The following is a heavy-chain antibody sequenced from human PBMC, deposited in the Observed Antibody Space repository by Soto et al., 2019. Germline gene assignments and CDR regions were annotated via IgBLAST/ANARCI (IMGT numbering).Heavy chain of an antibody. Sequence: QVQLVQSGAEVKKPGASVKVSCKASGYTFTSYGISWVRQAPGQGLEWMGWISAYNGNTNYAQKLQGRVTMTTDTSTSTAYLEVRRLMSDDAAVYYCAGKQQQGYYYYGMDVWGQGTTVTVSS. D-gene: IGHD6-13*01. V-gene: IGHV1-18*04. CDR1: GYTFTSYG. J-gene: IGHJ6*02. CDR2: ISAYNGNT. CDR3: AGKQQQGYYYYGMDV.